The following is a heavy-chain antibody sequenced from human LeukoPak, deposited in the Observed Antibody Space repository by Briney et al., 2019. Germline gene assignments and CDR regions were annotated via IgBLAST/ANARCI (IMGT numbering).Heavy chain of an antibody. D-gene: IGHD5-18*01. J-gene: IGHJ4*02. V-gene: IGHV1-2*02. CDR3: ARDLDSYGSPRLDY. Sequence: ASVKVSCKASGYTFTGYYMHWVRQAPGQGLEWMGWINPNSGGTNYAQKFQGRVTMTRDTSISTAYMELSRLRSDDTAVYYCARDLDSYGSPRLDYWGQGTLVTVSS. CDR1: GYTFTGYY. CDR2: INPNSGGT.